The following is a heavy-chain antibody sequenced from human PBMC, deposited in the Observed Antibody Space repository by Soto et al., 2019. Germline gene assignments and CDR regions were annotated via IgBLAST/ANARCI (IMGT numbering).Heavy chain of an antibody. D-gene: IGHD3-10*01. CDR3: ARLYGPASYMFDQ. Sequence: EVQLVESGGDLVQPGGSLRLSCAASGLTVSSNYMSWVRQAPGKGLEWVSVIYSDGWTYYADSVRGRFTISRHNSMNTLYLQMNSLRPEDTAVYYCARLYGPASYMFDQWGQGALVTVSS. CDR2: IYSDGWT. V-gene: IGHV3-53*04. CDR1: GLTVSSNY. J-gene: IGHJ4*02.